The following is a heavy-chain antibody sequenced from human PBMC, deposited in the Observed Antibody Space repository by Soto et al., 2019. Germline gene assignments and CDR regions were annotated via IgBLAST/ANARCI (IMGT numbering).Heavy chain of an antibody. V-gene: IGHV1-2*04. Sequence: EASVKVSCKASGYTFTGYYMHWVRQAPGQGLEWMGWINPNSGGTNYAQKFQGWVTMTRDTSISTAYMELSRLRSDDTAVYYCARGSTIFGVVITFDYWGQGTLVTVSS. CDR2: INPNSGGT. CDR3: ARGSTIFGVVITFDY. CDR1: GYTFTGYY. D-gene: IGHD3-3*01. J-gene: IGHJ4*02.